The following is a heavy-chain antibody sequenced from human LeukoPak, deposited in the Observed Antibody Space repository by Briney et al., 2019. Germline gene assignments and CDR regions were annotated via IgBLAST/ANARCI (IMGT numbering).Heavy chain of an antibody. CDR1: GYTFTGYY. CDR2: TNPNSGGT. CDR3: ARDLFPRYYYDSSGYSFDY. Sequence: ASVKVSCKASGYTFTGYYMHWVRQAPGQGLEWMGWTNPNSGGTNYAQKFQGRVTMTRDTSISTAYMELSRLRSDDTAVYYCARDLFPRYYYDSSGYSFDYWGQGTLVTVSS. V-gene: IGHV1-2*02. J-gene: IGHJ4*02. D-gene: IGHD3-22*01.